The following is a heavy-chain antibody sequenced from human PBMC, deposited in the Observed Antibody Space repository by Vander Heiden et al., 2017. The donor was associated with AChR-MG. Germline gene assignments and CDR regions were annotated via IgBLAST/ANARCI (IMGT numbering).Heavy chain of an antibody. J-gene: IGHJ4*02. CDR1: GASVRSPSDY. V-gene: IGHV4-61*01. CDR2: IYNTDST. CDR3: ASEVDTALVSHFDF. Sequence: QVQLQESGPGLVKPSETMTLTCTVPGASVRSPSDYWSWVRQPPRKGLEWIGYIYNTDSTRYNPSLKSRVTISVDTSRNQFSLRLKSVTAADSAVYYCASEVDTALVSHFDFWGQGTLVTVSS. D-gene: IGHD5-18*01.